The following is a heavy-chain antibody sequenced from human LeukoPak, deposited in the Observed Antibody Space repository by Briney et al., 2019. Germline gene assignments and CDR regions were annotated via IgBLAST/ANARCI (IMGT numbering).Heavy chain of an antibody. CDR3: TGADYGDYGGY. D-gene: IGHD4-17*01. Sequence: GGSLRLSCTASGFTFGDYAMSWFRQAPGKGLEWVGFIRSKAYGGTTEYAASVKGRFTISRDDSKSIAYLQMNSLKTEDTAAYYCTGADYGDYGGYWGQGTLVTVSS. CDR2: IRSKAYGGTT. J-gene: IGHJ4*02. CDR1: GFTFGDYA. V-gene: IGHV3-49*03.